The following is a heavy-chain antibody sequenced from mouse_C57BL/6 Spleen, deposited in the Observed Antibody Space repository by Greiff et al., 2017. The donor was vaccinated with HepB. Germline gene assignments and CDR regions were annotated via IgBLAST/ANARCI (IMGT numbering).Heavy chain of an antibody. Sequence: EVMLVESGGGLVKPGGSLKLSCAASGFTFSSYAMSWVRQTPEKRLEWVATISDGGSYTYYPDNVKGRFTISRDNAKNNLYLQMSHLKSEDTAMYYCARDCGYDESWFAYWGQGTLVTVSA. V-gene: IGHV5-4*01. CDR2: ISDGGSYT. CDR1: GFTFSSYA. D-gene: IGHD2-2*01. CDR3: ARDCGYDESWFAY. J-gene: IGHJ3*01.